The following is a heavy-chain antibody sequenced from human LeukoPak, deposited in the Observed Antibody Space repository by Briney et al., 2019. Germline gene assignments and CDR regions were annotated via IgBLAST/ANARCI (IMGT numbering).Heavy chain of an antibody. V-gene: IGHV4-59*12. Sequence: PSETLSLTCSVSGGPITNYYWSWIRQPPGKGLEWIGYIYYSGSTYYNPSLKSRVTISVDTSKNQFSLKLSSVTAADTAVYYCAREVTGIAAAGTPLGGMDVWGQGTTVTVSS. CDR3: AREVTGIAAAGTPLGGMDV. CDR1: GGPITNYY. D-gene: IGHD6-13*01. J-gene: IGHJ6*02. CDR2: IYYSGST.